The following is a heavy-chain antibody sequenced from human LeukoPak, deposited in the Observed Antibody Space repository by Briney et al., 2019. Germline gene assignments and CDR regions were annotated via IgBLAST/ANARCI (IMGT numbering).Heavy chain of an antibody. CDR2: IRNDGSNK. CDR3: AKRHSSGWYYFDY. CDR1: GFTFSSYG. V-gene: IGHV3-30*02. J-gene: IGHJ4*02. D-gene: IGHD6-19*01. Sequence: PGGSLRLSCAAPGFTFSSYGMHWVRQAPSKGLEWVAFIRNDGSNKYYPDSVKGRFTISRDNSKNTLYLQMNSLRAEDTRVYYCAKRHSSGWYYFDYWGQGTLVTVSS.